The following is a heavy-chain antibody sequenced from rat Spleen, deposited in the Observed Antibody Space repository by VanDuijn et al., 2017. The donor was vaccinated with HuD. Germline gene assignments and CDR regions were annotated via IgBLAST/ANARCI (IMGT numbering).Heavy chain of an antibody. V-gene: IGHV5-22*01. J-gene: IGHJ3*01. Sequence: EVQLVESDGGLVQPGRSLKLSCVASGFTFNNYWMTWIRQAPGKGLEWVASISYEGSTTYYGDSVKGRFTISRDNAKSTLYLQMNSLRSEDTATYYCTRPMALNWFAYWGQGTLVTVSS. CDR1: GFTFNNYW. CDR3: TRPMALNWFAY. D-gene: IGHD1-3*01. CDR2: ISYEGSTT.